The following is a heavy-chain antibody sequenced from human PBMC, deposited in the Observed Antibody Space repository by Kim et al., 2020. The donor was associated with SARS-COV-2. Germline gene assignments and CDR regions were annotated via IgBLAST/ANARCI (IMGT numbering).Heavy chain of an antibody. Sequence: ASVKVSCKASGYTFTGYYIHWVRQALAQGLEWMGWINPNTGDINYAPKFQGRVTMTRATSINTAYMELSSLRFDDTAVYYCATGILPAAVGRFYYFGMDVWGQGTTVTVSS. CDR1: GYTFTGYY. V-gene: IGHV1-2*02. CDR2: INPNTGDI. CDR3: ATGILPAAVGRFYYFGMDV. D-gene: IGHD2-2*01. J-gene: IGHJ6*02.